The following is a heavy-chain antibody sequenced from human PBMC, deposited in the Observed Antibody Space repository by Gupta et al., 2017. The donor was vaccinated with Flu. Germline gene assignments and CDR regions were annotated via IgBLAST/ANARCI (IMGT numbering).Heavy chain of an antibody. V-gene: IGHV5-51*01. J-gene: IGHJ3*02. CDR3: ARHGSALDM. D-gene: IGHD3-10*01. Sequence: EVQLVQSGAEVKQPGESLKISCKDSGYYFSNHFIAWVRQMPGKGLEWMGAISYGDAETIYSPSFQGQVTISGDKSIGTDYLQWNSLKTSDTAIEDGARHGSALDMWGQGTMVTVSS. CDR1: GYYFSNHF. CDR2: ISYGDAET.